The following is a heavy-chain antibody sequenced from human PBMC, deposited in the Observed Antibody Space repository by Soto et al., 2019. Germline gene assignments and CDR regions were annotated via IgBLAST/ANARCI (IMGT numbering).Heavy chain of an antibody. CDR3: ATGVIWIGYFTVDS. CDR2: FIPVYRTL. CDR1: GGSFGKSA. V-gene: IGHV1-69*13. D-gene: IGHD3-3*01. J-gene: IGHJ4*02. Sequence: SVKVSCQASGGSFGKSAINWVRQTPGQGLEWLGGFIPVYRTLNYAQKFQGRVTITADESTGTAYMTLSSLASDETAVYYCATGVIWIGYFTVDSWGQGTRVTVSS.